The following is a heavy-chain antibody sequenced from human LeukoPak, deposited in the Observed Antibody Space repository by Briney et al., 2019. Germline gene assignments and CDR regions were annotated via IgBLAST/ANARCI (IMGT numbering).Heavy chain of an antibody. J-gene: IGHJ4*02. CDR1: GFTFSSYG. V-gene: IGHV3-33*03. Sequence: PGRSLRLSCAASGFTFSSYGMHWVRQAPGKGLEWVAVIWYDGSNKYYADSVKGRFTMSRDESRKTLYLQMNSLRTDDTATYYCAKGPNFGSWRAVHYWGQGSLVTVSP. CDR3: AKGPNFGSWRAVHY. D-gene: IGHD3-10*01. CDR2: IWYDGSNK.